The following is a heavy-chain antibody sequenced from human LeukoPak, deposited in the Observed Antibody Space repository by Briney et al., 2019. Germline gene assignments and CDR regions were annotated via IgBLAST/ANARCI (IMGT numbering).Heavy chain of an antibody. CDR2: IYYSGNT. V-gene: IGHV4-39*07. J-gene: IGHJ4*02. CDR1: GGSISRKNYF. CDR3: ARHYGWGGNYYYFDY. Sequence: SETLSLTCTVSGGSISRKNYFWGWIRQPPGKGLEWIAIIYYSGNTFYTPSLKSRVTISVDTSKNQFSLKLSSVTAADTAVYYCARHYGWGGNYYYFDYWGQGTLVTVSS. D-gene: IGHD3-16*01.